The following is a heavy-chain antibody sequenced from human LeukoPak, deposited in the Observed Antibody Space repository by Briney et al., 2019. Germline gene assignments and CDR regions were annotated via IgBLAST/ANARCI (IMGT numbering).Heavy chain of an antibody. J-gene: IGHJ6*02. CDR2: IYYSGST. CDR3: ARSRIQLWSRRGMDV. CDR1: GGSISSSSYY. D-gene: IGHD5-18*01. Sequence: KSSETLSLTCTVSGGSISSSSYYWGWIRQPPGKGLEWIGSIYYSGSTYYNPSLKSRVTISVDTSKNQFSLKLSSVTAADTAVYYCARSRIQLWSRRGMDVWGQGTTVTASS. V-gene: IGHV4-39*01.